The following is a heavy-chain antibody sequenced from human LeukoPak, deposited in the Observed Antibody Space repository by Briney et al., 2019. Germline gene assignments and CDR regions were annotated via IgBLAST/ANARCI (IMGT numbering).Heavy chain of an antibody. D-gene: IGHD2-15*01. CDR1: GGSIISSDYH. J-gene: IGHJ3*02. Sequence: SETLSLTCTVSGGSIISSDYHWGWVRQPPGKGLEWIGTISYSGNTDYNPSLRSRVTISVDTSNNQFSLRLGPVTAADTAVYHCARHCCSGPAKRVFDIWGQGTMVTVSS. V-gene: IGHV4-39*01. CDR2: ISYSGNT. CDR3: ARHCCSGPAKRVFDI.